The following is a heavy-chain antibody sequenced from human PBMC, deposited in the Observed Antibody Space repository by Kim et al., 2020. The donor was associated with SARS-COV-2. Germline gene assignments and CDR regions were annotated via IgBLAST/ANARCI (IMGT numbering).Heavy chain of an antibody. CDR1: GFTFSSYA. CDR3: ARVPLYCSGGSCSHFDY. Sequence: GGSLRLSCAASGFTFSSYAMHWVRQAPGKGLEWVAVISYDGSNKYYADSVKGRFTISRDNSKNTLYLQMNSLRAEDMAVYYCARVPLYCSGGSCSHFDY. V-gene: IGHV3-30-3*01. CDR2: ISYDGSNK. D-gene: IGHD2-15*01. J-gene: IGHJ4*01.